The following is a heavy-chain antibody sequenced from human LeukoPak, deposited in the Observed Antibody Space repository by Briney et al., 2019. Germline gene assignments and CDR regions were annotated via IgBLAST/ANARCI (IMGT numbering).Heavy chain of an antibody. V-gene: IGHV1-46*01. Sequence: ASVKVSCKASGYTFTSSYMHWVRQAPGQGLEWMGIINPSGGSTSYAQKFQGRVTMTRDTSTSTVYMELSSLRSEDTAVYYCTREGGVNLMIQGSFDPWGQGTLVTVSS. J-gene: IGHJ5*02. CDR3: TREGGVNLMIQGSFDP. CDR2: INPSGGST. CDR1: GYTFTSSY. D-gene: IGHD3-16*01.